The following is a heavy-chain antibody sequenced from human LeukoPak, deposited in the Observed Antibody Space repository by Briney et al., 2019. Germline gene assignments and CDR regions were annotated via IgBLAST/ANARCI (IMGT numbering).Heavy chain of an antibody. D-gene: IGHD5-18*01. V-gene: IGHV3-7*01. CDR1: GFTFNSYW. J-gene: IGHJ4*02. CDR2: VKQDGNEK. Sequence: PGGSLRLSCTVSGFTFNSYWMTWVRQAPVKGLEWVANVKQDGNEKNYVDSVKGRFTISRDSAKNSLYLQMNSLRVEDTAVYYCAREMGTYGYAPFDYWGQGTLVTVSS. CDR3: AREMGTYGYAPFDY.